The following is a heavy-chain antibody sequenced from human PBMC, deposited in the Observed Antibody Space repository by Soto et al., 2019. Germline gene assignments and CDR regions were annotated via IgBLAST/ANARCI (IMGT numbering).Heavy chain of an antibody. D-gene: IGHD2-15*01. CDR3: AKPGYCVGGTCYSYLDY. CDR1: GFTFRTSA. Sequence: EVQLVESGGGLVHPGGSLRLSCVASGFTFRTSAMTWVRQAQGKGLEWLSYISSSGSGIYYVDSVKGRSTISRDNAENSLYLQTNSLRDEDTAVYYCAKPGYCVGGTCYSYLDYWGQGTLVTVSS. CDR2: ISSSGSGI. J-gene: IGHJ4*02. V-gene: IGHV3-48*02.